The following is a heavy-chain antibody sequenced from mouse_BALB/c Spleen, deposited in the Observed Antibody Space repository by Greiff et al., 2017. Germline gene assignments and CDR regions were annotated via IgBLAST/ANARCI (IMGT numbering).Heavy chain of an antibody. D-gene: IGHD2-4*01. Sequence: EVKLVESGGGLVQPGGSRKLSCAASGFTFSSFGMHWVRQAPEKGLEWVAFISSGSSTIYYADTVKGRFTISRDNPKNTLFLQMTSLRSEDTAMYCCAAGITGYAMDYWGQGTSVTVSS. CDR3: AAGITGYAMDY. V-gene: IGHV5-17*02. CDR1: GFTFSSFG. CDR2: ISSGSSTI. J-gene: IGHJ4*01.